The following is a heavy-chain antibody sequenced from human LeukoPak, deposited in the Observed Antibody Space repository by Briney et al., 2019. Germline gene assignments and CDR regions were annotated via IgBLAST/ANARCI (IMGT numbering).Heavy chain of an antibody. CDR1: GFTFSSYA. V-gene: IGHV3-23*01. CDR3: VKDGANAPHCSGGSCYPAPNWFDP. J-gene: IGHJ5*02. D-gene: IGHD2-15*01. CDR2: ISGSGGST. Sequence: GGSLRLSCAASGFTFSSYAMSWVRQAPGKGLEWVSAISGSGGSTYYADSVKGRFTISRDNSKNTLYLQMNSLRAEDTAVYYCVKDGANAPHCSGGSCYPAPNWFDPWGQGTLVTVSS.